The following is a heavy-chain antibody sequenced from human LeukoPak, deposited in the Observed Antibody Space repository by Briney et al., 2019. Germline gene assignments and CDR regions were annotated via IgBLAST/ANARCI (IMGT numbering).Heavy chain of an antibody. Sequence: ASVKVSCKASGYSFTSNYIHWVRQAPGQGLEWMGMIYPRDGSTSYAQKFQGRVTVTRDTSTSTVHMELSGLRSEDTAVYYCAREQRAFDYWGQGTLVTVSS. CDR3: AREQRAFDY. V-gene: IGHV1-46*01. CDR1: GYSFTSNY. J-gene: IGHJ4*02. CDR2: IYPRDGST.